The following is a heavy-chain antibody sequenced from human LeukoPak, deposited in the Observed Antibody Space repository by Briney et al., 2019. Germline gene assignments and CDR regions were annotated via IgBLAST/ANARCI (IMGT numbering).Heavy chain of an antibody. Sequence: AGGSLRLSCAASGFTFSSYAMSWVRQAPGKGLEWVSAISGSGGSTYYADSMKGRFTISRDNSKNTLYLQMNSLRAEDTAVYYCAKVRVLLWFPPHHRSGFDYWGQGTLVTVSS. CDR3: AKVRVLLWFPPHHRSGFDY. J-gene: IGHJ4*02. D-gene: IGHD3-10*01. CDR1: GFTFSSYA. CDR2: ISGSGGST. V-gene: IGHV3-23*01.